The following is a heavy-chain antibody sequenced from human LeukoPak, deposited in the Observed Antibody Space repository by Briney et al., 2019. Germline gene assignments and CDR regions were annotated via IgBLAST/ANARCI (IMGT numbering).Heavy chain of an antibody. CDR3: ARDSCSGGSCYFDY. D-gene: IGHD2-15*01. Sequence: SETLSLTCTVSGGSISSYYWSWIRQPAGKGLEWIGHMYTSGSTNYNPSLKSRVTISVDKSKNQFSLRLSSVTAADTAVYYCARDSCSGGSCYFDYWGQGTLVTVSS. CDR1: GGSISSYY. J-gene: IGHJ4*02. CDR2: MYTSGST. V-gene: IGHV4-4*07.